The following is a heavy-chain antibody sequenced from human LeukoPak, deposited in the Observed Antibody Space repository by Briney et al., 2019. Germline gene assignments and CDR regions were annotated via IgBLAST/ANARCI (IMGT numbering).Heavy chain of an antibody. CDR1: GGSISSSSYY. V-gene: IGHV3-53*01. Sequence: ETLSLTCTVSGGSISSSSYYWGWVRQTPGKGLEWVSIIYYDGSTYYADSVKGRFTISRDNSKNTMYHQMNSLRAEDTAVYYCARPLRINCGMDVWGQGTTVTVSS. CDR3: ARPLRINCGMDV. D-gene: IGHD3-3*01. J-gene: IGHJ6*02. CDR2: IYYDGST.